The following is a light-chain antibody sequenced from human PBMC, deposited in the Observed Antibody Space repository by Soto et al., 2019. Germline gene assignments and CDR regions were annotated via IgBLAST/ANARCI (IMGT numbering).Light chain of an antibody. Sequence: EIVLTQSPGTLSLSPGERATLSCRASQSVRSNLAWYQQKPGQAPRLVIYAASTRATGIPDRFSGSVSGTEFTLTISSLQSEDFAAYYCQQYNEWPPFTFGQGTRLEIK. CDR2: AAS. CDR1: QSVRSN. J-gene: IGKJ5*01. CDR3: QQYNEWPPFT. V-gene: IGKV3-15*01.